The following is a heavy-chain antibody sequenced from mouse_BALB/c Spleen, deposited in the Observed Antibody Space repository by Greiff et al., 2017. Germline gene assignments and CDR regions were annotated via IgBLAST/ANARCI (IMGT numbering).Heavy chain of an antibody. CDR1: GFSLTSYD. V-gene: IGHV2-9-2*01. Sequence: VKLMESGPGLVAPSQSLSITCTVSGFSLTSYDISWIRQPPGKGLEWLGVIWTGGGTNYNSAFMSRLSISKDNSKSQVFLKMNSLQTDDTAIYYCVRSYYGIYAMDYWGQGTSVTVSS. CDR3: VRSYYGIYAMDY. CDR2: IWTGGGT. J-gene: IGHJ4*01. D-gene: IGHD1-2*01.